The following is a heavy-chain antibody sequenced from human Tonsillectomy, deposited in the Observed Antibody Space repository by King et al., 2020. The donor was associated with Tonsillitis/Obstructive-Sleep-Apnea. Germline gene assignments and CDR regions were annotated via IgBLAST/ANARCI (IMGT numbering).Heavy chain of an antibody. CDR3: ARAMILQGFQNPGTYPIDY. D-gene: IGHD2-15*01. V-gene: IGHV3-30*01. Sequence: QLVQSGGGVVQPGRSLRLSCAASGFTFSRNAMHWVRQAPGKGLEWLAVISNDGTNKYYADSVKGRFTISRDNSKNTLYLQVNSLRAEDTAVYYCARAMILQGFQNPGTYPIDYWGQGTLFTVSS. CDR1: GFTFSRNA. J-gene: IGHJ4*02. CDR2: ISNDGTNK.